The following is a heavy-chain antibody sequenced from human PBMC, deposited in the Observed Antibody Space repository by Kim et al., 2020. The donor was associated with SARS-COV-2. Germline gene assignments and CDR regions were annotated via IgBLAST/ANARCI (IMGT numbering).Heavy chain of an antibody. CDR1: GYSFTNYA. D-gene: IGHD4-17*01. Sequence: ASVKVSCKASGYSFTNYAMNWVRQAPGQGLEWMGWINTGTGNPTYAQGFTRRFVFSLDTSVSTSYLQISSLKAEDTAVYYCAREARSKDYGDYDADYALGDWGQGTLVTVSS. CDR2: INTGTGNP. V-gene: IGHV7-4-1*02. CDR3: AREARSKDYGDYDADYALGD. J-gene: IGHJ4*02.